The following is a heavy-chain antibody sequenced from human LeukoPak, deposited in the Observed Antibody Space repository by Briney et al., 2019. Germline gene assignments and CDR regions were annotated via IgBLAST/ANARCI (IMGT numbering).Heavy chain of an antibody. Sequence: GASVKVSCKASGYTFTSYDINWVRQATGPGLEWMGWMNPNSDNTGYAQKFQGRVTITRNTSISTAYMELSSLKSEDTAVYYCARAAAVLDAFDIWGQGTMVTVSS. CDR2: MNPNSDNT. D-gene: IGHD6-19*01. V-gene: IGHV1-8*03. CDR3: ARAAAVLDAFDI. CDR1: GYTFTSYD. J-gene: IGHJ3*02.